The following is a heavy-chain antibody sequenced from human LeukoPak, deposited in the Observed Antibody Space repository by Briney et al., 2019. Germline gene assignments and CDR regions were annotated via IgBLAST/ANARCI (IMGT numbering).Heavy chain of an antibody. CDR3: ARDAGNYHMRGFDV. CDR2: IYHTGTS. V-gene: IGHV4-38-2*02. D-gene: IGHD5-24*01. J-gene: IGHJ3*01. CDR1: GYSISSGYY. Sequence: SETLSLTCNVSGYSISSGYYWGWIRQPPGKGLEWFGSIYHTGTSNHNPSLKSRVIISIDTSNDQVSLKLSSVTAADTAVYYCARDAGNYHMRGFDVWGPGTLVTVSS.